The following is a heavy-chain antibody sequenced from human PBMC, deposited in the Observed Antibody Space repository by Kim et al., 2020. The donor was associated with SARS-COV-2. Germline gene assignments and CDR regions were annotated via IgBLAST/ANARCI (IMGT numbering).Heavy chain of an antibody. CDR1: GGSISSSSYY. V-gene: IGHV4-39*01. J-gene: IGHJ4*02. CDR2: IYYSGST. CDR3: ARLEATVTTEIPN. Sequence: SETLSLTCTVSGGSISSSSYYWGWIRQPPGKGLEWIGSIYYSGSTYYNPSLKSRVTISVDTSKNQFSLKLNSVTAADTAVYYCARLEATVTTEIPNWGQGTLVTVSS. D-gene: IGHD4-17*01.